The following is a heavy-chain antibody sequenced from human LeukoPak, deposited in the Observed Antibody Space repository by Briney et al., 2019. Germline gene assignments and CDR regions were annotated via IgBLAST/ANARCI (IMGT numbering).Heavy chain of an antibody. V-gene: IGHV4-34*01. CDR1: GGSFSGYY. CDR2: INHSGST. CDR3: ARVKAANHKYYYYYYMDV. Sequence: PSETLSLTCAAYGGSFSGYYWSWIRQPPGKGLEWIGEINHSGSTNYNPSLKSRVTISVDTSKNQFSLKLSSVTAADTAVYYCARVKAANHKYYYYYYMDVWGKGTTVTVSS. D-gene: IGHD1-14*01. J-gene: IGHJ6*03.